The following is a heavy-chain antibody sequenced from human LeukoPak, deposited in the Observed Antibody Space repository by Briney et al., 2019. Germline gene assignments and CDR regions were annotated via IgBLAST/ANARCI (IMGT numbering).Heavy chain of an antibody. V-gene: IGHV3-23*01. D-gene: IGHD6-13*01. CDR3: AKDFSQQLVGPFDY. J-gene: IGHJ4*02. CDR2: ISGSGGST. Sequence: GGSLRLSCAASGFTFSSSAMSWVRQAPGKGLEWVSAISGSGGSTYYADSVKGRFTISRDNSKNTLYLQMNSLRAEDTAVYYCAKDFSQQLVGPFDYWGQGTLVTVSS. CDR1: GFTFSSSA.